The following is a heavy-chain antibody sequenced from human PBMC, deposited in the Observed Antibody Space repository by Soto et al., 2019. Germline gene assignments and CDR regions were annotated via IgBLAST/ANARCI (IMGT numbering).Heavy chain of an antibody. Sequence: SETLSLTCAVYGGSFSGYYWTWIRQPPGKGLEWIGEINHSGSTNCNPSLKSRVTISVDTSKNQSSLKLSSVTAADTAVYYCAIASNKRGYSYVTDYCGQGTLVTVYS. V-gene: IGHV4-34*01. CDR3: AIASNKRGYSYVTDY. D-gene: IGHD5-18*01. CDR1: GGSFSGYY. CDR2: INHSGST. J-gene: IGHJ4*02.